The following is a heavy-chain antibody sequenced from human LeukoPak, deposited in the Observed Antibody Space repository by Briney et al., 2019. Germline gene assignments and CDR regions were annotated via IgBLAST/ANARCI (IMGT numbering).Heavy chain of an antibody. J-gene: IGHJ4*02. D-gene: IGHD3-10*01. V-gene: IGHV1-2*02. CDR1: GYTFSDYY. Sequence: ASVKVSCKASGYTFSDYYIHWVRQAPGQGLEWMGWINTNSGGTNSAQKFQGRVTMTEDTSTDTAYMELSSLRSEDTAVYYCATPIPMVRGVTPFDYWGQGTLVTVSS. CDR3: ATPIPMVRGVTPFDY. CDR2: INTNSGGT.